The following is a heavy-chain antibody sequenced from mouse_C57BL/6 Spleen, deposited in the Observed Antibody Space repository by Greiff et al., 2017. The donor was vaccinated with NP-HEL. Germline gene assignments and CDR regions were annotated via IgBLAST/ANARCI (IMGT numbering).Heavy chain of an antibody. CDR1: GFTFTDYY. Sequence: EVKLVESGGGLVQPGGSLSLSCAASGFTFTDYYMSWVRQPPGKALEWLGFIRNKANGYTTEYSASVKGRFTISRDNSQSILYLQMNALRAEDSATYYCAGYRGYYYAMDYWGQGTSVTVSS. V-gene: IGHV7-3*01. CDR2: IRNKANGYTT. J-gene: IGHJ4*01. D-gene: IGHD2-2*01. CDR3: AGYRGYYYAMDY.